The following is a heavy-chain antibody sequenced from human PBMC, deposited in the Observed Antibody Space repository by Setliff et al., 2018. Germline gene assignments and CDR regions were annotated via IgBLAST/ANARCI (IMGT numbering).Heavy chain of an antibody. Sequence: SETLSLTCSVSGASINRDYWNWIRQPPGKGLEWIGYIHYSGSTNYNPSLKSRVTISFNTSKNQISLKLSSVTAADTAVYYCARAAKYDSSGYYGFWFDPWGQGTLVTVSS. CDR1: GASINRDY. J-gene: IGHJ5*02. CDR2: IHYSGST. CDR3: ARAAKYDSSGYYGFWFDP. V-gene: IGHV4-59*01. D-gene: IGHD3-22*01.